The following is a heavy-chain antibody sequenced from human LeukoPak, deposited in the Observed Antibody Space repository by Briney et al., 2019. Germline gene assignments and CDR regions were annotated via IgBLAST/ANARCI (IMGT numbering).Heavy chain of an antibody. Sequence: GGSLRLSCAASGFTFSSYGMHWVRLAPGKGLEWVAVISYDGSNKYYADSVKGRFTISRDNSKNTLYLQMNSLRAEDTAVYYCAKALVLGYCSGGSCSLRGYYYYGMDVWGQGTTVTVSS. CDR2: ISYDGSNK. V-gene: IGHV3-30*18. CDR1: GFTFSSYG. D-gene: IGHD2-15*01. J-gene: IGHJ6*02. CDR3: AKALVLGYCSGGSCSLRGYYYYGMDV.